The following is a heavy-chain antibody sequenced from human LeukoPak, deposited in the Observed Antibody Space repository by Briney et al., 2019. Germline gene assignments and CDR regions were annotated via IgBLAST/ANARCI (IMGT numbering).Heavy chain of an antibody. V-gene: IGHV3-21*06. J-gene: IGHJ5*02. CDR1: GFTFKDYT. Sequence: GGSLRLSCAASGFTFKDYTMNWVRQSPGKGLQWVSYVSFGSSYISYADSLKGRFTISRDDAKSSVYLEVTSLRTDDTAVYYCARASTEYAVTDGFDAWGPGTLVTVSS. D-gene: IGHD4-17*01. CDR3: ARASTEYAVTDGFDA. CDR2: VSFGSSYI.